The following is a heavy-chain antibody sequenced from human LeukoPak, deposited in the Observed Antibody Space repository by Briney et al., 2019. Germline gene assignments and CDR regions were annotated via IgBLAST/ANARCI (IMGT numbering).Heavy chain of an antibody. CDR1: GITLSNYG. CDR3: AKRGVVIRVILVGFHKEAYYFDS. Sequence: PGGSLRLSCAVSGITLSNYGMSWVRQAPGKALEWVAGIGGSGGRTNYADSVKGRFTISRDNPKNTLYLQMNSLRAEDTAVYFCAKRGVVIRVILVGFHKEAYYFDSWGQGALVIVSS. J-gene: IGHJ4*02. D-gene: IGHD3-22*01. CDR2: IGGSGGRT. V-gene: IGHV3-23*01.